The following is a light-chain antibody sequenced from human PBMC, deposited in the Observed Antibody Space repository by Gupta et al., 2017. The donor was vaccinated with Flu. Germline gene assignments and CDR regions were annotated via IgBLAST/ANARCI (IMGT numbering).Light chain of an antibody. V-gene: IGLV3-21*02. CDR3: QVWDSSSEQMV. Sequence: SYVLTQPPSASVAPGQTARITCGENKIGSKSVHWYQQRPGQAPVLVVFHDSDRPSGIPERFSGSNSGNTATLTISGVEAGDEADYYCQVWDSSSEQMVFGGGTKLTVL. CDR2: HDS. J-gene: IGLJ2*01. CDR1: KIGSKS.